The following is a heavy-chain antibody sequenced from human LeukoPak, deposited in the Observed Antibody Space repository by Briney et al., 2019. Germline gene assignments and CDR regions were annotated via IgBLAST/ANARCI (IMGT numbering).Heavy chain of an antibody. J-gene: IGHJ6*03. CDR2: IYTSGST. V-gene: IGHV4-4*09. CDR1: GGSISSYY. D-gene: IGHD6-13*01. Sequence: SETLSLTCTVSGGSISSYYWSWIRQPPGKGLEWIGYIYTSGSTNYNPSLKGRVTISVDTSKNQFSLKLSSVTAADTAVYYCARLEISRIALNYYYYMDVWGKGTTVTVSS. CDR3: ARLEISRIALNYYYYMDV.